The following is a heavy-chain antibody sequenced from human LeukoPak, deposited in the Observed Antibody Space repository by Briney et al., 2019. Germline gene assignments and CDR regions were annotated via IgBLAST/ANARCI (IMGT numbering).Heavy chain of an antibody. J-gene: IGHJ4*02. CDR3: VRWGVEAGMDY. V-gene: IGHV3-7*01. CDR2: INPDGSDT. Sequence: QPGGSLRLSCEASGFTFSYYWMGCVRQAPGKGLEWVANINPDGSDTYYVDSVKGRPTISRDNAKKSMFLQMNSLRAEDTAVYYCVRWGVEAGMDYWDPGTLVTVSS. CDR1: GFTFSYYW. D-gene: IGHD6-13*01.